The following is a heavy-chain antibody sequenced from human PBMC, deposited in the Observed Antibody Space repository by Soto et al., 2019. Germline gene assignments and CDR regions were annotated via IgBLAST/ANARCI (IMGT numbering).Heavy chain of an antibody. D-gene: IGHD1-20*01. CDR1: GFTFSSYA. CDR2: ISGSGGST. J-gene: IGHJ5*02. V-gene: IGHV3-23*01. CDR3: AKGNNWNDWFDP. Sequence: EVQLLESGGGLVQPGGSLRLSCAASGFTFSSYAMSWVRQAPGKGLEWVSAISGSGGSTYYADSVKGRFTISRDNSKNPLYLQMNSLRAEDTAVYYCAKGNNWNDWFDPWGQGTLVTVSS.